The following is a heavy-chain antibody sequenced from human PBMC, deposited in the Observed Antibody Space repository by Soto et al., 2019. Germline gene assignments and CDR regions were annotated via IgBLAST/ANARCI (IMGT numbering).Heavy chain of an antibody. Sequence: GGSLRLSCAASGFTFSSYAMSWVRQAPGKGLEWVSAISGSGGSTYYADSVKGRFTISRDNSKNTLYLQMNSLRAEDTAVYYCAKFKGVFDPTVDAFDIWGQGTMVTVSS. D-gene: IGHD3-16*02. J-gene: IGHJ3*02. CDR3: AKFKGVFDPTVDAFDI. CDR1: GFTFSSYA. CDR2: ISGSGGST. V-gene: IGHV3-23*01.